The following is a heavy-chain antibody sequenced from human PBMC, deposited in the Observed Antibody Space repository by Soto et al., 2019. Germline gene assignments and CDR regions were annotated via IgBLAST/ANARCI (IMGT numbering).Heavy chain of an antibody. CDR1: GGSISSGDYY. J-gene: IGHJ5*02. V-gene: IGHV4-30-4*01. CDR3: ARISIDYDYVWGSYRPNWFDP. D-gene: IGHD3-16*02. CDR2: IYYSGST. Sequence: PSETLSLTCTVSGGSISSGDYYWSWIRQPPGKGLEWIGYIYYSGSTYYNPSLKSRVTISVDTSKNQFSLKLSSVTAADTAVYYCARISIDYDYVWGSYRPNWFDPWGQGTLVTVSS.